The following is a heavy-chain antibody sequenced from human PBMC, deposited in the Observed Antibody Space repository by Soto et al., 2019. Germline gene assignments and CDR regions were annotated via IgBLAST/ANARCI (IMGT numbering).Heavy chain of an antibody. Sequence: ASVKVSCKASGYTFTSYGISWVRQAPGQGLEWMGWISAYNGNTNYAQKLQGRVTMTTDTSTSTAYMELRSLRSDDTAVYYCARLGRAADPYYYYYYMDVWGKGTTVTV. CDR3: ARLGRAADPYYYYYYMDV. CDR1: GYTFTSYG. CDR2: ISAYNGNT. V-gene: IGHV1-18*01. J-gene: IGHJ6*03. D-gene: IGHD1-26*01.